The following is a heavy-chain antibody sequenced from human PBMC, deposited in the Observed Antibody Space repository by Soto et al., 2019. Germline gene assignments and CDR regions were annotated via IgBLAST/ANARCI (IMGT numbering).Heavy chain of an antibody. CDR3: VHTGYSYDPFAY. Sequence: ESGPTLVNPTQTLTLTCTFSGLSLTTYGVGVGWIRQPPGKALEWLALIFWNDDERYSPSLKSRLTITKDTSKNQVVFTMTNMDPVDIATYFCVHTGYSYDPFAYWGRGTLVTVSS. CDR2: IFWNDDE. J-gene: IGHJ4*02. D-gene: IGHD5-18*01. CDR1: GLSLTTYGVG. V-gene: IGHV2-5*01.